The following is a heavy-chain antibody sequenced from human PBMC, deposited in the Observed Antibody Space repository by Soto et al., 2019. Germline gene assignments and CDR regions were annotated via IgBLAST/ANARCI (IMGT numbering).Heavy chain of an antibody. CDR1: GFTFSSYW. CDR2: IKQDGSEK. J-gene: IGHJ4*02. Sequence: GGSLRLSCAASGFTFSSYWMSWVRQAPGKGLEWVANIKQDGSEKYYVDSVKGRFTISRDNAKNSLYLQMNSLRTEDTAVYYCARGEAVWPPHPHDYWGQGTLVTVSS. D-gene: IGHD6-19*01. CDR3: ARGEAVWPPHPHDY. V-gene: IGHV3-7*04.